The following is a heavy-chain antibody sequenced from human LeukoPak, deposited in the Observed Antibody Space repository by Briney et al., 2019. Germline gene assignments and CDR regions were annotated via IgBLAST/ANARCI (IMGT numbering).Heavy chain of an antibody. Sequence: ASVKVSCKTSGYTFTGYYMHWVRQAPGQGLERMGWINPNSGGTNYAQRFQGRVTMTRDRSISTAYMELSSLTSDDTAMYYCATARGYNSGPSGDLDYWGQGTLVTVSS. CDR1: GYTFTGYY. J-gene: IGHJ4*02. CDR3: ATARGYNSGPSGDLDY. V-gene: IGHV1-2*02. D-gene: IGHD5-18*01. CDR2: INPNSGGT.